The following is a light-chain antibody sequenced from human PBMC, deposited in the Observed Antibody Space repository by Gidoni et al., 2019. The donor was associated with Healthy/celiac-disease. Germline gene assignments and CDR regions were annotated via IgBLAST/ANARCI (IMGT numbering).Light chain of an antibody. CDR2: AAS. V-gene: IGKV1-39*01. J-gene: IGKJ5*01. CDR3: KQSYSTPPIT. CDR1: QSISSY. Sequence: DIQMTQSPSSLSASVGDRVTITCRASQSISSYFNWYQQKPGKAPKLLIYAASSLQSGVPSRFSGSGSGTDFTLTISSLQPEDFATYYCKQSYSTPPITFGQGTRLEIK.